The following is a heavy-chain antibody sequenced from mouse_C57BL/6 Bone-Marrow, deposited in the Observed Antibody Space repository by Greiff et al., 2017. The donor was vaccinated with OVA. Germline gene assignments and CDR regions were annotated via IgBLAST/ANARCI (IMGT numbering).Heavy chain of an antibody. J-gene: IGHJ1*03. CDR1: GYTFTDHT. D-gene: IGHD3-2*02. Sequence: QVQLQRSDAELVKPGASVKISCKVSGYTFTDHTIHWMKQRPEQGLEWIGYIYPRDGSTKYNETFKGKATLTADKSSSTAYMQLNSLTSEDSAVYFGARKDSSGYIYWYFDVWGTGTTVTVSS. CDR3: ARKDSSGYIYWYFDV. CDR2: IYPRDGST. V-gene: IGHV1-78*01.